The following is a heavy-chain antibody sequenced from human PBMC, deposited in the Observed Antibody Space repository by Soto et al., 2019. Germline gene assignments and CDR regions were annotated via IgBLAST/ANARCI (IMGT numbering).Heavy chain of an antibody. J-gene: IGHJ4*01. CDR1: GGSINDDY. D-gene: IGHD6-13*01. Sequence: SETLSLGCTVSGGSINDDYWSWIQQPPEKGRGWVGYIYDTGSPTYNPSLKSRVTMSVDTSKNQFSLELNSVTAADTAVYYCAGVRAGDSSTRYDDGGQGTLVT. V-gene: IGHV4-59*01. CDR2: IYDTGSP. CDR3: AGVRAGDSSTRYDD.